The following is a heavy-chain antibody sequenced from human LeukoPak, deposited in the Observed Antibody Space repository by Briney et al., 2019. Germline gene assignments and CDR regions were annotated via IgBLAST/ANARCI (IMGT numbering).Heavy chain of an antibody. CDR3: AKGGAYYYDSSGYKPFDY. CDR2: ISWNSGSI. Sequence: GGSLRLSCADSGFTFDDYAMHWVRHAPGKGLEWVSGISWNSGSIGYADSVKGRFTISRDNAKNTLYLQMNSLRAEDTAVYYCAKGGAYYYDSSGYKPFDYWGQGTLVTVSS. V-gene: IGHV3-9*01. CDR1: GFTFDDYA. D-gene: IGHD3-22*01. J-gene: IGHJ4*02.